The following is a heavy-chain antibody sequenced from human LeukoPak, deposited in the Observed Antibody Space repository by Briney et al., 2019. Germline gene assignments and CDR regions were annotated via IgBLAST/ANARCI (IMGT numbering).Heavy chain of an antibody. CDR3: ASGSDSSY. J-gene: IGHJ4*02. CDR2: IHIDGTT. CDR1: GITVSNNY. Sequence: GGSLRLSCAASGITVSNNYMNWVRQAPGKGLEWVSVIHIDGTTYYADSVKGRFTISRDNSKNTAYLKINSLRPEDTALYYCASGSDSSYWGQGTLVTLSS. V-gene: IGHV3-66*02. D-gene: IGHD6-19*01.